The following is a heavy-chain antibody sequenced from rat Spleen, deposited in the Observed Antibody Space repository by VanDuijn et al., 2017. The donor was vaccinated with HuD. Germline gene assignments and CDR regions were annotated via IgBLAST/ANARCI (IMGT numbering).Heavy chain of an antibody. Sequence: VQLVEAGGGLVKPGKSLTLSCSASGFTFSRYGMTWIRQAPGKGLDWFAYLSSASGTVYADAVKGRFTISRDNAKNTLYLQLNSLKSEDTAIYYCARLGVAYYFDYWGQGVMVTVSS. V-gene: IGHV5-62*01. D-gene: IGHD1-8*01. CDR1: GFTFSRYG. J-gene: IGHJ2*01. CDR2: LSSASGT. CDR3: ARLGVAYYFDY.